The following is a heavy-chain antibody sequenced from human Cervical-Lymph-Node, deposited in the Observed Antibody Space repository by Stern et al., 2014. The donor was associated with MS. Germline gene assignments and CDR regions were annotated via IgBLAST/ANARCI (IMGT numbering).Heavy chain of an antibody. V-gene: IGHV1-69*09. Sequence: QVQLVQSGAEVKKPGSSVNVSCKASGGPFSSSYAVSWVRQAPGQGLEWMGRVIPMIGLANYAQKFQTRLTITADKSSSTVYMRLSSLTSEDTALYYCARGIVTNRPAATLHNLFDPWGQGTLVTVSS. CDR1: GGPFSSSYA. CDR3: ARGIVTNRPAATLHNLFDP. D-gene: IGHD2-15*01. J-gene: IGHJ5*02. CDR2: VIPMIGLA.